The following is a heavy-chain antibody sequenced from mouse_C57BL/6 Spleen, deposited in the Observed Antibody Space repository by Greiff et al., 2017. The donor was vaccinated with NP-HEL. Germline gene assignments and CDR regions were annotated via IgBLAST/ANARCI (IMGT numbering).Heavy chain of an antibody. Sequence: QVQLQQSGAELVKPGASVKISCKASGYAFSSYWMNWVKQRPGKGLEWIGQIYPGDGDTNYNGKFKGKATLTADKSSSTAYMQLSSLTSEDSAVYFCARSAYYSNSGFAYWGQGTLVTVSA. CDR1: GYAFSSYW. CDR3: ARSAYYSNSGFAY. V-gene: IGHV1-80*01. CDR2: IYPGDGDT. J-gene: IGHJ3*01. D-gene: IGHD2-5*01.